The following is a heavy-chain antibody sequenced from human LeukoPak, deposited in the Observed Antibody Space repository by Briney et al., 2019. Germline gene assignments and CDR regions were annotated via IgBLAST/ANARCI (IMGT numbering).Heavy chain of an antibody. CDR1: GYSLTELS. Sequence: ASVKVSCKVSGYSLTELSMHWVRQAPGKGPEWMGGFTLEDGDTIYARKFQGRVTMTEDASTGTAYMDLSSLRSEDTAVYFCVAANPGGLADYWGQGTLVTVSS. CDR3: VAANPGGLADY. D-gene: IGHD1-26*01. V-gene: IGHV1-24*01. CDR2: FTLEDGDT. J-gene: IGHJ4*02.